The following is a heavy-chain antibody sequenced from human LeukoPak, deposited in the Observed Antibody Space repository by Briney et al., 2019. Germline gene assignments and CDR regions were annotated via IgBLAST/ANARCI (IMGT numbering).Heavy chain of an antibody. J-gene: IGHJ4*02. CDR2: IYSGGGT. D-gene: IGHD6-19*01. CDR1: GFTVSNNY. Sequence: GGSLRLSCAASGFTVSNNYMSWVRQAPGKGLEWVSVIYSGGGTYYADSVKGRFTISRDNSKNTLYLQMNSLRAEDTALYYCAKNQGQWLVPVDYWGQGTLVTVSS. V-gene: IGHV3-66*01. CDR3: AKNQGQWLVPVDY.